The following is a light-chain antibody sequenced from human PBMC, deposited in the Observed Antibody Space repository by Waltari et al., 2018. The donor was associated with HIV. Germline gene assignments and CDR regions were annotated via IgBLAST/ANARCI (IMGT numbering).Light chain of an antibody. J-gene: IGLJ3*02. Sequence: HSSLTQPASVSGSPGQSITISYTGTSRNIGGYKDVPWYQQQPGKAPKLRISEVSNRPSGVSNRFSGSKSGNTASLTISGLQAEDEADYYCSSYTTSSTWVFGGGTKLTVL. CDR2: EVS. CDR3: SSYTTSSTWV. V-gene: IGLV2-14*01. CDR1: SRNIGGYKD.